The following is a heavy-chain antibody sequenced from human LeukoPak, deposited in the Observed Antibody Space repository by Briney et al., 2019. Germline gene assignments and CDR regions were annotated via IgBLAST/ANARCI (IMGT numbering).Heavy chain of an antibody. D-gene: IGHD1-26*01. Sequence: GGSLRLSCAASGFTFDTYSMNWVRQAPGKGREWVSSISSSSSYIYYADSVKGRFTISRDNARNSLYLQMNSLRAEDTAVYYCARDGSGNYYSSLDYWGQGTLVTVSS. V-gene: IGHV3-21*01. J-gene: IGHJ4*02. CDR2: ISSSSSYI. CDR3: ARDGSGNYYSSLDY. CDR1: GFTFDTYS.